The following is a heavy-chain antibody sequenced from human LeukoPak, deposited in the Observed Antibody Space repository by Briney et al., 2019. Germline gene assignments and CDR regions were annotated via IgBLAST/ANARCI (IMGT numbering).Heavy chain of an antibody. Sequence: GGSLRLSCVASGFTFSSYGMHWVRQAPGKGLEWVAFIPYDGRNQYFADSVKGRFTISRDISKNTLHLQMNSLRTEDTAVYYCAKDGTIFGVTYLDYWGQGTLVTVSS. J-gene: IGHJ4*02. V-gene: IGHV3-30*02. D-gene: IGHD3-3*01. CDR1: GFTFSSYG. CDR2: IPYDGRNQ. CDR3: AKDGTIFGVTYLDY.